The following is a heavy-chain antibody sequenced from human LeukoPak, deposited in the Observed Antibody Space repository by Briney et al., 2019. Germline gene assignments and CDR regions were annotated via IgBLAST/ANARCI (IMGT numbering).Heavy chain of an antibody. CDR2: INQDGSEK. CDR3: ARDIGPFCSGDSCYSVPYY. D-gene: IGHD2-15*01. V-gene: IGHV3-7*04. J-gene: IGHJ4*02. CDR1: GFTFSSYW. Sequence: VGSLTVSCAASGFTFSSYWMTWVRQAPGKGLEWVANINQDGSEKYYVDSVKGRFTISRDNAKNSLYLQMNSLRAEDTAVYSCARDIGPFCSGDSCYSVPYYWGQGTLVTVTS.